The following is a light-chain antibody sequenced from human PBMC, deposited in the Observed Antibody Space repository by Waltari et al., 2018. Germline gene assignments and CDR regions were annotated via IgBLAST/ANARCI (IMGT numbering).Light chain of an antibody. Sequence: FMLTQPHSVSESPGKTVSISCTRSSGSIARNYVQWYQQRPGSAPTIVIYEDDQRPSGVPDRFSGSIDSSSNSASLTISGLATEDEADYYCQSYDASVIFGGGTRLTVL. CDR3: QSYDASVI. CDR1: SGSIARNY. V-gene: IGLV6-57*03. J-gene: IGLJ2*01. CDR2: EDD.